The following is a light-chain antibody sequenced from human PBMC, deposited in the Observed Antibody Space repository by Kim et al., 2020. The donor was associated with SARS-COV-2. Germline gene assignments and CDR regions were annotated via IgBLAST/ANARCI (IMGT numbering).Light chain of an antibody. CDR2: QDS. CDR3: KPWTPVLVS. J-gene: IGLJ7*01. Sequence: SYELTQPPSVSVSPGQTASITCSGDKLGDKYACWYQQKPGQSPVLVIYQDSKRPSGIPERFSGSNSGNTALLPFTGPRPWIRATINFKPWTPVLVSVGG. CDR1: KLGDKY. V-gene: IGLV3-1*01.